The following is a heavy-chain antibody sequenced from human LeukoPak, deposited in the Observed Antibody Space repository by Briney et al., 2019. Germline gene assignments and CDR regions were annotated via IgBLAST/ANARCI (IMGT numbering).Heavy chain of an antibody. J-gene: IGHJ4*02. V-gene: IGHV3-21*01. Sequence: RGSLRLSCAASGFTFSSYSMNWVRQAPGKGLEWVSSISSSSSYTYYADSVKGRFTISRDNSKNTLYLQMNSLRAEDTAVYYCAREPPGGGFDYWGQGTLVTVPS. CDR1: GFTFSSYS. CDR3: AREPPGGGFDY. CDR2: ISSSSSYT. D-gene: IGHD3-16*01.